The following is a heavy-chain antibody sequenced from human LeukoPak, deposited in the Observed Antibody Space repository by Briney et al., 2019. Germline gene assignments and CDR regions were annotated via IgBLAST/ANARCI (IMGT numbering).Heavy chain of an antibody. V-gene: IGHV4-61*01. CDR1: GGSVSSGSYY. CDR3: AGSPRSYTVGWFDP. D-gene: IGHD2-2*02. Sequence: SETLPLTCTVSGGSVSSGSYYWSWIRQPPGKGLEWIGYIYYSGSTNYNPSLKSRVTISVDTSKNQFSLKLSSVTAADTAVYYCAGSPRSYTVGWFDPWGQGTLVTVSS. J-gene: IGHJ5*02. CDR2: IYYSGST.